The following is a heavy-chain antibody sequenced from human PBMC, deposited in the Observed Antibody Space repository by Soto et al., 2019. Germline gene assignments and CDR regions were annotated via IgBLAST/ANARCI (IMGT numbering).Heavy chain of an antibody. D-gene: IGHD5-12*01. V-gene: IGHV4-34*01. CDR1: GGSFSGYY. J-gene: IGHJ4*02. CDR2: INHSGST. Sequence: SETLSLTCAVYGGSFSGYYWSWIRQPPGKGLEWIGEINHSGSTNYNPPLKSRVTISVDTSKNQFSLKLSSVTAADTAVYYCARGIVATITAAPYFDYWGQGTLVTVSS. CDR3: ARGIVATITAAPYFDY.